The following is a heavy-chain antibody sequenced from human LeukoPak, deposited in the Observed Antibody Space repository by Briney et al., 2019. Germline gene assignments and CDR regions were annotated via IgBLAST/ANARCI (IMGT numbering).Heavy chain of an antibody. CDR2: IYYSGST. V-gene: IGHV4-39*07. D-gene: IGHD3-10*01. J-gene: IGHJ3*02. Sequence: SETLSLTCTVSGGSISSSSYYWGWIRQPPGKGLEWIGSIYYSGSTYYNPSLKSRVTISVDTSKNQFSLKLSSVTAADTAVYYCARAGSGSYFMTADAFDIWGQGTMVTVSS. CDR3: ARAGSGSYFMTADAFDI. CDR1: GGSISSSSYY.